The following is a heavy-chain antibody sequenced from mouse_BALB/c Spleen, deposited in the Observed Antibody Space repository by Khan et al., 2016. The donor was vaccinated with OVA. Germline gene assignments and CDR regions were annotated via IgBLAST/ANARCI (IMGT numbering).Heavy chain of an antibody. D-gene: IGHD1-1*01. CDR2: VSTGGGYT. CDR3: ARVAYYYDSEGFDY. CDR1: GFTFSTYG. Sequence: EVELVESGGDLVKPGGSLKLSCAASGFTFSTYGMSWVRQTPDKRLEWVATVSTGGGYTYYPDSVKGRFTISRDNAKNTLYLQMSSLKSEDTAMFYCARVAYYYDSEGFDYWGQGTLVTVSA. V-gene: IGHV5-6*01. J-gene: IGHJ3*01.